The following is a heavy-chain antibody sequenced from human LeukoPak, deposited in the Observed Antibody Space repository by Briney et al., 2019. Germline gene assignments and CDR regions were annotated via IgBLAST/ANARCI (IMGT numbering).Heavy chain of an antibody. CDR2: IYYSGST. V-gene: IGHV4-39*01. D-gene: IGHD3-22*01. J-gene: IGHJ4*02. Sequence: PSETLSLTCPVAGGSISSSSYYWGWIRQPPGKGLEWIGSIYYSGSTYYNPSLKSRVTISVDTSKNQFSLKLSSVTAADTAVYYCARVTAYDGSGYYKYYFDYWGQGTLVTVSS. CDR1: GGSISSSSYY. CDR3: ARVTAYDGSGYYKYYFDY.